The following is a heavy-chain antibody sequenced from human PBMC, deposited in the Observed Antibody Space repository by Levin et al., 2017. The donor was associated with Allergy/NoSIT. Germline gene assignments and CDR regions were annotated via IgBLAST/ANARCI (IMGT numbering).Heavy chain of an antibody. J-gene: IGHJ4*02. CDR2: ISRTSEYI. CDR3: AREAGGRYLYDY. V-gene: IGHV3-21*01. D-gene: IGHD1-26*01. CDR1: ELTLSTHP. Sequence: KPGGSLRLSCTASELTLSTHPVHWVRQAPGKGLEWVSSISRTSEYIYYADSVKGRFTISRDNAKNSVYLQMNSLRVDDTALYYCAREAGGRYLYDYWGQGTLVTVSS.